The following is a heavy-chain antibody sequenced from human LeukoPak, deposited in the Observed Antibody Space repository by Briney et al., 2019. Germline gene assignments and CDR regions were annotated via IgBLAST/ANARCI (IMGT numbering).Heavy chain of an antibody. CDR1: GFIFSDYY. CDR3: ARLSHYSPWD. V-gene: IGHV3-11*04. J-gene: IGHJ4*02. Sequence: GGSLRLSCAASGFIFSDYYMGWVRQAPGKGLEWVSYISNKGSSSTTYYADSVKGRFTISRDNSKNTLYLQMNSLRAEDTAVYYCARLSHYSPWDWGQGTLVTVSS. CDR2: ISNKGSSSTT. D-gene: IGHD4-11*01.